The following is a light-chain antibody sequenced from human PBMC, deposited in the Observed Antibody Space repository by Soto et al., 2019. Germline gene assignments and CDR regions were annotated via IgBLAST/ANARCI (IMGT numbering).Light chain of an antibody. CDR3: QQYASRPLT. CDR2: GAS. J-gene: IGKJ4*01. Sequence: EIEMPQSPVTLSVSLGERAPLSCRASQRSSCIVAWSHQRPGQAPSVRISGASSRASSIPARFRGRGAGTDHSLSIRRLEPEDSAVYYCQQYASRPLTFGGGTKVDIK. CDR1: QRSSCI. V-gene: IGKV3D-15*01.